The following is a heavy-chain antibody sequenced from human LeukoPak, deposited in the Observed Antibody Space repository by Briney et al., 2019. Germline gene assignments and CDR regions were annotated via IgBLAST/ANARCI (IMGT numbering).Heavy chain of an antibody. CDR3: ARHFDHPTAYFDS. V-gene: IGHV4-39*01. D-gene: IGHD1-14*01. CDR2: IYSGGMT. J-gene: IGHJ4*02. CDR1: GVSISSGDYY. Sequence: SETLSLTCTVTGVSISSGDYYWIWLRPAPGKGLVWIVSIYSGGMTFYSPSLTSRVTISADTSRNHFSLRLSSVTAADTALYFCARHFDHPTAYFDSWGQGSLVTVSS.